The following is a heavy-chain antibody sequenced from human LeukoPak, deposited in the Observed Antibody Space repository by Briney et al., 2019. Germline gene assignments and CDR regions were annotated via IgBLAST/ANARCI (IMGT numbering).Heavy chain of an antibody. CDR3: ARDPPLGSCSTISCPHLDY. CDR2: ISSSSSFI. J-gene: IGHJ4*02. Sequence: GGSLRLSCAASGFTFSRYSMNWVRQAPGKGLEWVSSISSSSSFIYYADSVKGRCTISRDNAKNSLYLQMNTLRAEDTAVYYCARDPPLGSCSTISCPHLDYWGQGTLVTVSS. D-gene: IGHD2-2*01. V-gene: IGHV3-21*01. CDR1: GFTFSRYS.